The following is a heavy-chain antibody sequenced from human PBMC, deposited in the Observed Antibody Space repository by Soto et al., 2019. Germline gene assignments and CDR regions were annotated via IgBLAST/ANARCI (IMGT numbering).Heavy chain of an antibody. J-gene: IGHJ6*02. CDR2: IYYSGST. CDR1: GGSISSSSYY. V-gene: IGHV4-39*01. CDR3: ARLMSQLGYYDILTGYYNYYGMDV. D-gene: IGHD3-9*01. Sequence: SETLSVTCTVSGGSISSSSYYWGWIRQPPGKGLEWIGSIYYSGSTYYNPSLKSRVTISVDTSKNQFSLKLSSVTAADTAVYYCARLMSQLGYYDILTGYYNYYGMDVWGQGTTVTVSS.